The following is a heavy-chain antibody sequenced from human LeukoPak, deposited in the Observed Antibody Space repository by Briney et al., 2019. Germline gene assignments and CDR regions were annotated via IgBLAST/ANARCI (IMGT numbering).Heavy chain of an antibody. J-gene: IGHJ4*02. CDR3: ARSRRRELLGTYFDY. D-gene: IGHD1-26*01. CDR1: GFTFSSCT. V-gene: IGHV3-21*01. Sequence: PGGSLRLSCAASGFTFSSCTMNWVRQAPGKGLEWVSSISSSSSYKYYADSLKGRFTISRDNSKNTLYLQMNSLRPEDTAVYYCARSRRRELLGTYFDYWGQGTLVTVSS. CDR2: ISSSSSYK.